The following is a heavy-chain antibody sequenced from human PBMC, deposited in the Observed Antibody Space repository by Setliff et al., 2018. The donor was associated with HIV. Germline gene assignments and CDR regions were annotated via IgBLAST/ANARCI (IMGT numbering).Heavy chain of an antibody. D-gene: IGHD3-10*01. CDR1: RFDFNNYW. J-gene: IGHJ6*02. CDR3: ARKLRPGHGVDV. Sequence: PSETLSLSCAASRFDFNNYWMCWVRQAPGKGLEWVANIGQDGSEKNYVDSVKGRFTISRDNAKNSMDLQMNSLRAEDTAIYYCARKLRPGHGVDVWGQGTTVTVS. V-gene: IGHV3-7*01. CDR2: IGQDGSEK.